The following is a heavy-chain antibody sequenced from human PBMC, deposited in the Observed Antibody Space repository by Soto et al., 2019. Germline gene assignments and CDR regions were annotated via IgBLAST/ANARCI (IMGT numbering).Heavy chain of an antibody. Sequence: QVQLQQWGAGLLKPSETVSLTCAVYGGSFIGYYGTWIRQPPGKGLEWIGEINHSGSTNYNPSLKIRVTISSDTSKNHFSLRLSSVTAADTAVYYCATLGHYDFWSGFRKGNWFDPWGQGTLVTVSS. CDR3: ATLGHYDFWSGFRKGNWFDP. CDR1: GGSFIGYY. CDR2: INHSGST. J-gene: IGHJ5*02. V-gene: IGHV4-34*01. D-gene: IGHD3-3*01.